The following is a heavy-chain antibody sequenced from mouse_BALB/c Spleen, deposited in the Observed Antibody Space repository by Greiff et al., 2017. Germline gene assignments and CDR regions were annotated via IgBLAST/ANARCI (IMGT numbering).Heavy chain of an antibody. J-gene: IGHJ3*01. V-gene: IGHV3-8*02. CDR3: ARSLYCGSPWFAY. Sequence: EVQLQQSGPSLVKPSQTLSLTCSVTGDSITSGYWNWIRKFSGNKLVYMGYISYSGSTYYNPSPKSRITITRDTSKYQYYLQLNSVTTADTATYYCARSLYCGSPWFAYWGQGTLVTVSA. CDR2: ISYSGST. D-gene: IGHD1-1*01. CDR1: GDSITSGY.